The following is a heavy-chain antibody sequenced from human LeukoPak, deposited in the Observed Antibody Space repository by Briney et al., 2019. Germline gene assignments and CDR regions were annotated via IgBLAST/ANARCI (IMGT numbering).Heavy chain of an antibody. J-gene: IGHJ3*02. D-gene: IGHD3-22*01. CDR1: GFTVSSNY. CDR3: AIVVINAFDI. CDR2: IYSGGTT. V-gene: IGHV3-66*01. Sequence: GGSLRLSCAASGFTVSSNYMSWVRQAPGKGLEWVSVIYSGGTTYYADSVKGRFTISRDNSKNTLYLQMNSLRAEDTAVYYCAIVVINAFDIWGQGTMVTVSS.